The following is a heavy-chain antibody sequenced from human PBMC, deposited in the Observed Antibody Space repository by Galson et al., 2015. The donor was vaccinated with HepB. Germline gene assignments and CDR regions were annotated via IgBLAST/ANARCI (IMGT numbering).Heavy chain of an antibody. CDR3: TKGAYYELLTAYWNTPHFAS. D-gene: IGHD3-9*01. CDR2: ISYNGSEK. Sequence: SLRLSCAASGFSFDNFAMHWVRQAPGKGLEWVAVISYNGSEKYHADSLKGRFTISRDNSKKTLFLQVDSLSPDDTALYYCTKGAYYELLTAYWNTPHFASGGQGTLGTFAS. V-gene: IGHV3-30*04. CDR1: GFSFDNFA. J-gene: IGHJ1*01.